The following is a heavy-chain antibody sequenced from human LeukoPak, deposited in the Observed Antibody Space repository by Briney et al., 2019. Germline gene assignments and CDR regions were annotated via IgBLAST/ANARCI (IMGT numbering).Heavy chain of an antibody. CDR2: ISAYNGNT. Sequence: ASVKVSCKASGYTFTGYYMHWVRQAPGQGLEWMGWISAYNGNTNYAQKLQGRVTMTTDTSTSTAYMELRSLRSDDTAVYYCARALYSSGWYAYFQHWGQGTLVTVSS. CDR1: GYTFTGYY. J-gene: IGHJ1*01. V-gene: IGHV1-18*04. CDR3: ARALYSSGWYAYFQH. D-gene: IGHD6-19*01.